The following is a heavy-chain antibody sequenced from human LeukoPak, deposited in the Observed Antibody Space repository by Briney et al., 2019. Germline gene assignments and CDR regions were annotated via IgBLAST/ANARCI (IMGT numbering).Heavy chain of an antibody. Sequence: GGSLRLSCAASGFTFSSYGMHWVRQAPGKGLEWVAFISYDGSNNYYADSVKGRFTISRDNSKNTLFLQMNSLRAEDTAVYYCAKETGRWELEWGQGTLVTVSS. D-gene: IGHD1-26*01. CDR3: AKETGRWELE. V-gene: IGHV3-30*18. CDR1: GFTFSSYG. CDR2: ISYDGSNN. J-gene: IGHJ4*02.